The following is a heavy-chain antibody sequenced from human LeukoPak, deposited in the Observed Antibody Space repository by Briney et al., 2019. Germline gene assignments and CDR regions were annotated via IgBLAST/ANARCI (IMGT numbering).Heavy chain of an antibody. J-gene: IGHJ4*02. V-gene: IGHV3-23*01. D-gene: IGHD2-15*01. Sequence: GGSLRLSCAAPGFTFSSYAMSWVRQAPGKGLEWVSAISGSGDSTYYADSVEGRFTISRDNSKNTLYLQMNSLRAEDTAVYYCAQIWDIYYFDYWGQGTLVTVSS. CDR3: AQIWDIYYFDY. CDR2: ISGSGDST. CDR1: GFTFSSYA.